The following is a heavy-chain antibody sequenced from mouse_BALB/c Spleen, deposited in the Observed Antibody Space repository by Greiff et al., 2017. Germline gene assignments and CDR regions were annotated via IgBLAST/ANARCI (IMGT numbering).Heavy chain of an antibody. CDR3: ARVPYSYCAMDY. V-gene: IGHV5-4*02. Sequence: EVQRVESGGGLVKPGGSLKLSCAASGFTFSDYYMYWVRQTPEKRLEWVATISDGGSYTYYPDSVKGRFTISRDNAKNNLYLQMSSLRSEDTAMYYCARVPYSYCAMDYWGQGTSVTVSA. CDR1: GFTFSDYY. D-gene: IGHD6-5*01. CDR2: ISDGGSYT. J-gene: IGHJ4*01.